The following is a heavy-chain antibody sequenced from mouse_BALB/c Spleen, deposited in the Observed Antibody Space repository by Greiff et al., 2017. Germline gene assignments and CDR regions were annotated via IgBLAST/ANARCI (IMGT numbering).Heavy chain of an antibody. D-gene: IGHD2-4*01. CDR3: ARGIYDYDYYAMDY. Sequence: EVKLVESGGGLVQPGGSRKLSCAASGFTFSSFGMHWVRQAPEKGLEWVAYISSGSSTSYYADTVKGRFTISRDNPKNTLFLQMTSLRSEDTAMYYYARGIYDYDYYAMDYWGQGTSVTVSS. CDR2: ISSGSSTS. V-gene: IGHV5-17*02. J-gene: IGHJ4*01. CDR1: GFTFSSFG.